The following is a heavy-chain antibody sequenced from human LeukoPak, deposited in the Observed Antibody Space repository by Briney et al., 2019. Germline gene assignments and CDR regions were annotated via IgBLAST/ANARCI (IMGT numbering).Heavy chain of an antibody. D-gene: IGHD6-19*01. CDR2: IRYDGSNK. J-gene: IGHJ6*03. V-gene: IGHV3-30*02. CDR3: AKDVRIAVAGTAEVLPARAYFYYYYMDV. CDR1: GFTFSSYG. Sequence: GGSLRLSCAASGFTFSSYGMHWVRQAPGKGLEWVAFIRYDGSNKYYADSVKGRFTISRDNSKNTLYLQMNSLRAEDTAVYYCAKDVRIAVAGTAEVLPARAYFYYYYMDVWGKGTTVTVSS.